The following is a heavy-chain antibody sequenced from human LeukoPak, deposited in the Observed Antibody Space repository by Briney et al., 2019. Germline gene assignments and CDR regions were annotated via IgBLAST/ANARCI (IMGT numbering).Heavy chain of an antibody. CDR1: GFPFSSYA. D-gene: IGHD2-21*02. CDR2: LTGTGRTT. CDR3: ARGRGYLMTDPEY. J-gene: IGHJ4*02. V-gene: IGHV3-23*01. Sequence: GGSLRLSCAASGFPFSSYAMSWVRQAPAQGLEWVSALTGTGRTTYYADSVKGRFTISRDNSKNTLYLQMSSLRVEDTAVYYCARGRGYLMTDPEYWGQGTLGTVSS.